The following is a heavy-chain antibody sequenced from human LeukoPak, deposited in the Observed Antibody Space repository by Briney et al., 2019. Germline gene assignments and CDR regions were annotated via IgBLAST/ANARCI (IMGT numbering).Heavy chain of an antibody. CDR2: ISYDGSNK. D-gene: IGHD2-2*01. CDR3: ALYCSSTSCPNNWFDP. CDR1: GFTFSSYA. J-gene: IGHJ5*02. V-gene: IGHV3-30-3*01. Sequence: GGSLRLSCAASGFTFSSYAMHRVRQAPGKGLEWVAVISYDGSNKYYADSVKGRFTISRDNSKNTLYLQMNSLRAEDTAVYYCALYCSSTSCPNNWFDPWGQGTLVTVSS.